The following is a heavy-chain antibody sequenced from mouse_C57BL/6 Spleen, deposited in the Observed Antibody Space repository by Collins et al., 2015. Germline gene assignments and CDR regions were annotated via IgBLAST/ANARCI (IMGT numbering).Heavy chain of an antibody. J-gene: IGHJ2*01. CDR1: GYTFTEYI. CDR2: FYPGSGSI. D-gene: IGHD1-1*01. Sequence: VQLQQSGAELVKPGASVKLSCKASGYTFTEYIIHWVKQRSGQGLEWIGWFYPGSGSIKYNEKFKDKATLTADKSSSTVYMELSRLTSEDSAVYFCARHEGDYYGSSYEAFDYWGQGTTLTVSS. V-gene: IGHV1-62-2*01. CDR3: ARHEGDYYGSSYEAFDY.